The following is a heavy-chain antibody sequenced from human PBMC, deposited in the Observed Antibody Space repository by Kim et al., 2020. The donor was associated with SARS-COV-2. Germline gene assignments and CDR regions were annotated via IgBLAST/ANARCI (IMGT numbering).Heavy chain of an antibody. CDR1: GGTFSSYA. Sequence: SVKVSCKASGGTFSSYAISWVRQAPGQGLEWMGGIIPIFGTANYAQKFQGRVTITADESTSTAYMELSSLRSEDTAVYYCAGNRGLEWLLSTDYYYFGMGVWGKGNAVTVSS. CDR2: IIPIFGTA. D-gene: IGHD3-3*01. V-gene: IGHV1-69*13. J-gene: IGHJ6*04. CDR3: AGNRGLEWLLSTDYYYFGMGV.